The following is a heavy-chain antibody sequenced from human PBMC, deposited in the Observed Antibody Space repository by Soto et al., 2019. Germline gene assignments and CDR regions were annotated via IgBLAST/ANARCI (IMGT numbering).Heavy chain of an antibody. D-gene: IGHD3-3*01. J-gene: IGHJ5*02. CDR2: IYYSGST. V-gene: IGHV4-31*03. CDR3: ARDRGWSGARLFDP. Sequence: SETLSLTCTVSGGSISSGGYYWSWIRQHPGKGLEWIGYIYYSGSTYYNPSLKSRVTISVDTSKNQFSLKLSSVTAADTAVYYCARDRGWSGARLFDPWGQGTLVTVSS. CDR1: GGSISSGGYY.